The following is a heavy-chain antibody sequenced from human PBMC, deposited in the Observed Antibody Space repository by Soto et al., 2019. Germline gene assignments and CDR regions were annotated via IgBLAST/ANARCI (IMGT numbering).Heavy chain of an antibody. CDR3: ARGQMTRGAWGRKYYYYYYMDV. J-gene: IGHJ6*03. CDR2: INHSGST. D-gene: IGHD1-26*01. CDR1: GGSFSGYY. V-gene: IGHV4-34*01. Sequence: QVQLQQWGAGLLKPSETLSLTCAVYGGSFSGYYWSWIRQPPGKGLEWIGEINHSGSTNYNPSLKSRVTISVDTSKNQFSLKLSSVTAADTAVYYCARGQMTRGAWGRKYYYYYYMDVWGKGTTVTVSS.